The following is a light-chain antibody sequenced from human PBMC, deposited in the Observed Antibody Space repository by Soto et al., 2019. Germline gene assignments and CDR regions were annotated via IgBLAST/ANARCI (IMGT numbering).Light chain of an antibody. CDR3: QQYGTSPPLT. CDR1: QSVSSN. J-gene: IGKJ4*01. CDR2: DAS. V-gene: IGKV3-20*01. Sequence: EIVLTQPPGTLSLSAGERATLSCSASQSVSSNLAWYQQKPGQAPRLLIYDASSRATGIPDRFSGSGSATDFTLTISRLEPEDFAVYYCQQYGTSPPLTFGGGTKVDI.